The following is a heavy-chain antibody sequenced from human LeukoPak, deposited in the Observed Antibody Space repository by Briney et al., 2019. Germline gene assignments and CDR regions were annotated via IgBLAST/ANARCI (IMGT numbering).Heavy chain of an antibody. D-gene: IGHD3-22*01. V-gene: IGHV3-23*01. CDR3: AKDPAYYYDSSGYTY. Sequence: GGSLRLSCAASGFTFSSYAMSWVRQAPGKGLEWVSAISGSGDSTYYADSVKGRFTISRDNSKNTLYLQMNSLRAEDTAVYYCAKDPAYYYDSSGYTYWGQGTLVTVSS. CDR2: ISGSGDST. CDR1: GFTFSSYA. J-gene: IGHJ4*02.